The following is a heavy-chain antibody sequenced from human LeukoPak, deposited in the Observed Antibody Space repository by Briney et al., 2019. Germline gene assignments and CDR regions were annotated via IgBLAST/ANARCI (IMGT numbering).Heavy chain of an antibody. CDR2: LYRGGST. D-gene: IGHD3-22*01. CDR1: GFSVGDNY. CDR3: VRDYFTDTDGYYEHYLDI. Sequence: GGSLTLSCEASGFSVGDNYMTWVRQAPGKGLEWVSVLYRGGSTIYADSVRGRFTISRDRDNNTLYLQMNDLRAEDTAVYYCVRDYFTDTDGYYEHYLDIWGQGTLVTVSS. J-gene: IGHJ4*02. V-gene: IGHV3-53*01.